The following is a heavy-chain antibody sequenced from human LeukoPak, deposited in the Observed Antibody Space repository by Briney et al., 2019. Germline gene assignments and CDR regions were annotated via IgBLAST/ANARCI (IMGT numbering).Heavy chain of an antibody. CDR2: IYYSGST. CDR1: GGSISSYY. J-gene: IGHJ4*02. Sequence: PSETLSLTCTVSGGSISSYYWSWIRQPPGKGLEWIGYIYYSGSTNYNPSLKSRVTISVDTSKNQFSLKLSSVTAADTAVYYCARRDGSGSYYWFDYWGQGTLVTVSS. CDR3: ARRDGSGSYYWFDY. V-gene: IGHV4-59*08. D-gene: IGHD3-10*01.